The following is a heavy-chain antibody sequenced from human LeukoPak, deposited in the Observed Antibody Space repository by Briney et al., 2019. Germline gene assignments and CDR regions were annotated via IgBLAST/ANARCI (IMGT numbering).Heavy chain of an antibody. D-gene: IGHD6-6*01. CDR3: ARVGIAARRGYYYYYYYMDV. CDR2: INHSGST. J-gene: IGHJ6*03. V-gene: IGHV4-34*01. Sequence: SETLSLACAVYGGSFSGYYWSWIRQPPGKGLEWIGEINHSGSTNYNPSLKSRVTISVDTSKNQFSLKLSSVTAADTAAYYCARVGIAARRGYYYYYYYMDVWGKGTTVTVSS. CDR1: GGSFSGYY.